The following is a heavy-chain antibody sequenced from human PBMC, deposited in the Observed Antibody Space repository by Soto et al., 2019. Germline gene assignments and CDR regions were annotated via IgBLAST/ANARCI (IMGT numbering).Heavy chain of an antibody. V-gene: IGHV4-4*02. J-gene: IGHJ6*02. CDR3: ARDGPHPMMSRYYGMDV. Sequence: QVQLQESGPGLVKPSGTLSLTCAVSGGSISSSNWWSWVRQPPGKGLEWIGEIYHSGSTNYNPSLKSRVTISGDKSKNQFSLKLSSVTAADTAVYYCARDGPHPMMSRYYGMDVWGQGTTVTVSS. D-gene: IGHD3-16*01. CDR2: IYHSGST. CDR1: GGSISSSNW.